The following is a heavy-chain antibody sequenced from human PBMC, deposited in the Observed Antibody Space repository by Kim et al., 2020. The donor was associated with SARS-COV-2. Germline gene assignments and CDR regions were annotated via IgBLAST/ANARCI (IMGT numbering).Heavy chain of an antibody. CDR3: ARGWYYYDSSGYYRHPFDY. Sequence: SRVTISVDTSKNQFSLKLSSVTAADTAVYYCARGWYYYDSSGYYRHPFDYWGQGTLVTVSS. J-gene: IGHJ4*02. D-gene: IGHD3-22*01. V-gene: IGHV4-34*01.